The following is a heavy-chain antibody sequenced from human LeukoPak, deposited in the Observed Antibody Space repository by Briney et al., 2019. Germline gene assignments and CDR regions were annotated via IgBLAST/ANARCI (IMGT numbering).Heavy chain of an antibody. CDR1: GGSISSSSYY. CDR3: ARPDDLGGEQWLENWFDP. Sequence: SETLSLTCTVSGGSISSSSYYWGWIRQPPGKGLEWIGSIYYSGSTYYNPSLKSRVTISVDTSKNQFSLKLSSVTAADTAVYYCARPDDLGGEQWLENWFDPWGQGTLVTVSS. D-gene: IGHD6-19*01. J-gene: IGHJ5*02. CDR2: IYYSGST. V-gene: IGHV4-39*01.